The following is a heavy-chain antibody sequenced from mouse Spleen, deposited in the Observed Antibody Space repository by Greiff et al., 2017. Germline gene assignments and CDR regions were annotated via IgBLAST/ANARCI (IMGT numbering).Heavy chain of an antibody. CDR1: GFTFSNYW. D-gene: IGHD3-3*01. J-gene: IGHJ3*01. V-gene: IGHV6-3*01. CDR2: IRPKSDNSAS. Sequence: EVLLVESGGGLVQPGGSMKLSCVASGFTFSNYWMNWVRQSPEKGLEWVAQIRPKSDNSASHHAVTVKGRLTISRDDYKSSVHLQMNNLRAYDTGIYYCTGGTAWFAYWGQGTLVTVSA. CDR3: TGGTAWFAY.